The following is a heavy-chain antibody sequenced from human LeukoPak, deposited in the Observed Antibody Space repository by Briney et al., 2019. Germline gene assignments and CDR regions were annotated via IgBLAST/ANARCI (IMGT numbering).Heavy chain of an antibody. CDR1: GFTFDDYA. CDR2: ISWNSGKI. Sequence: QPGRSLRLSCAASGFTFDDYAMHWVRQAPGKGLEWVSGISWNSGKIGYADSVKGRFTISRDNAKNSLYLQMNSPRAEDTALYYCAKDDCSSTSCYISRGGYLIDYWGQGTLVTVSS. V-gene: IGHV3-9*01. CDR3: AKDDCSSTSCYISRGGYLIDY. D-gene: IGHD2-2*02. J-gene: IGHJ4*02.